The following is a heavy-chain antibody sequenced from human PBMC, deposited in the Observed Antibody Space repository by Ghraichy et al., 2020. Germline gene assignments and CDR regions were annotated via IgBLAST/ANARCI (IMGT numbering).Heavy chain of an antibody. Sequence: ASVKVSCKASGYTFTSYGISWVRQAPGQGLEWMGWISAYNGNTNYAQKLQGRVTMTTDTSTSTAYMELRSLRSDDTAVYYCARDVGRGYSGYGTFDYWGQGTLVTVSS. CDR2: ISAYNGNT. D-gene: IGHD5-12*01. CDR3: ARDVGRGYSGYGTFDY. V-gene: IGHV1-18*01. J-gene: IGHJ4*02. CDR1: GYTFTSYG.